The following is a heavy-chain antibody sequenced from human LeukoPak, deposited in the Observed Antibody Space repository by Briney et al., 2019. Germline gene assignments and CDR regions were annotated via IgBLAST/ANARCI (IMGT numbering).Heavy chain of an antibody. CDR1: GGSFSGYY. CDR2: INHSGST. V-gene: IGHV4-34*01. D-gene: IGHD3-22*01. CDR3: ARGWITMIVAD. J-gene: IGHJ4*02. Sequence: SETLSLTCAVYGGSFSGYYWSWIRQPPGKGLEWIGEINHSGSTNYNPSLKSRVTISVDTSKNQFSLKLSSVTAADTAVYYCARGWITMIVADWGQGTLVTVSS.